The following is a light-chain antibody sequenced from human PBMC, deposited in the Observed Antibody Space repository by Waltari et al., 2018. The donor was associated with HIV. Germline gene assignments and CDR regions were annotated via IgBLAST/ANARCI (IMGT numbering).Light chain of an antibody. V-gene: IGLV3-21*02. J-gene: IGLJ3*02. CDR2: DDR. CDR1: NIERKS. CDR3: QVWDSSSDHGVL. Sequence: SYVLTQSPSVSVAPGQTARITWGGRNIERKSGHWYQQKSGQAPVLVVYDDRDRPSGIPERFSGSNSGNAATLTISRVEAGDEADYYCQVWDSSSDHGVLFGGGTRLTVL.